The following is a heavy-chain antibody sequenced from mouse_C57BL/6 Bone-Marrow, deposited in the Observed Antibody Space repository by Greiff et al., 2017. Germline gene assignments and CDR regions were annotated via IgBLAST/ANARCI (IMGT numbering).Heavy chain of an antibody. V-gene: IGHV5-9*01. CDR1: GFTFSSYT. J-gene: IGHJ2*01. CDR2: ISGGGGNT. Sequence: EVKLVESGGGLVKPGGSLKLSCAASGFTFSSYTMSWVRQTPEKRLAWVATISGGGGNTYYPDNVKGRFTISRDNAKNTLYLQMRSLMSEYTALYYSARGYYYGSSLYFDYWGQSTTLTVSS. CDR3: ARGYYYGSSLYFDY. D-gene: IGHD1-1*01.